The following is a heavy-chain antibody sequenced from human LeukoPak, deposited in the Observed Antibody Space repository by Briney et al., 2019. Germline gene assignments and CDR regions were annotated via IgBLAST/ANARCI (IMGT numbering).Heavy chain of an antibody. CDR3: ARAALTTVSDFDY. V-gene: IGHV4-59*01. D-gene: IGHD4-17*01. Sequence: SETLSLTCTVSGGSISSYYWSWIRQPPGKGLEWIGYIYYSGSTNYNPSLKSQVTISVDTSKNQFSLKLSSVTAADTAVYYCARAALTTVSDFDYWGQGTLVTVSS. J-gene: IGHJ4*02. CDR1: GGSISSYY. CDR2: IYYSGST.